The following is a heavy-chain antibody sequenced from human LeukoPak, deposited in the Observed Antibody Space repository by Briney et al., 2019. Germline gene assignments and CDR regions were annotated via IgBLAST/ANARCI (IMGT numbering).Heavy chain of an antibody. D-gene: IGHD2-2*01. CDR3: AGHNASTKKDAFDI. V-gene: IGHV4-39*01. CDR1: GGSISSSSYY. J-gene: IGHJ3*02. CDR2: IYYSGST. Sequence: PSKTLSLTCTVSGGSISSSSYYWGWIRQPPGKGLEWIGSIYYSGSTYYNSSLKSRVTISVDTSKNQFSLKLSSVTAADTAVYYCAGHNASTKKDAFDIWGQGTMVTVSS.